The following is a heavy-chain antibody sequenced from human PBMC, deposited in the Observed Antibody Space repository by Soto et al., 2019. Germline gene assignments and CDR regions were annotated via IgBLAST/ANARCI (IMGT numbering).Heavy chain of an antibody. Sequence: EVQLFESGGGLVQPGGSLRLSCAASGFTFSNYAMSWVRQAPGKGLEWVASITGSEDSTYYADSVKGRFTISRDNSKNTLYLQMNSLRDADTAVYYWAKATHNDERAYCTVPSCAAEYFQEWGQGTLVAVSS. J-gene: IGHJ1*01. V-gene: IGHV3-23*01. CDR2: ITGSEDST. CDR3: AKATHNDERAYCTVPSCAAEYFQE. D-gene: IGHD2-8*02. CDR1: GFTFSNYA.